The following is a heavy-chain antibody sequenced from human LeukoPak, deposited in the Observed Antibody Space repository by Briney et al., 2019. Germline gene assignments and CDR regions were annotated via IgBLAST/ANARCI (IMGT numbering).Heavy chain of an antibody. CDR2: INHSGST. D-gene: IGHD3-22*01. Sequence: SETLSLTCAVHGGSFSGYYWSWIRQPPGKGLEWIGEINHSGSTNYNPSLKSRVTISVDTSKNQFSLKLSSVTAADTAVYYCSRDSYDDAWGKGTTVTVSS. V-gene: IGHV4-34*01. J-gene: IGHJ6*04. CDR1: GGSFSGYY. CDR3: SRDSYDDA.